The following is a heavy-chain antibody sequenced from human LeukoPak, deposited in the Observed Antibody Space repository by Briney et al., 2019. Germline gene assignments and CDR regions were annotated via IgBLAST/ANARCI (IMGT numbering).Heavy chain of an antibody. Sequence: GGSLRLSCAASGFTFRMYAMTWVRQAPGKGLEWVSAISGGVGSTYYADFVKGRFTISRDNPKNTVYLQVNSLRADDTAVFYCATSMVRGLLPYYYYAMDVWGQGTTVTVSS. D-gene: IGHD3-10*01. CDR1: GFTFRMYA. CDR3: ATSMVRGLLPYYYYAMDV. J-gene: IGHJ6*02. V-gene: IGHV3-23*01. CDR2: ISGGVGST.